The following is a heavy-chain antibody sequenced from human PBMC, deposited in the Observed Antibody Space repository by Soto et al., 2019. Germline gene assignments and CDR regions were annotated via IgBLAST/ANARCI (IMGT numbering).Heavy chain of an antibody. CDR1: GGSIRSYY. CDR2: MYYGGST. Sequence: QVQLQESGPRLVKPSETLSLTCTVSGGSIRSYYWNWIRQPPGKGLEWIGYMYYGGSTNYNPSLKRRVTVSGDTSKYEFSLKLSSVTAADTAVYYCARSTGYGDSYFDYWGQGTLVTVSS. CDR3: ARSTGYGDSYFDY. V-gene: IGHV4-59*01. J-gene: IGHJ4*02. D-gene: IGHD4-17*01.